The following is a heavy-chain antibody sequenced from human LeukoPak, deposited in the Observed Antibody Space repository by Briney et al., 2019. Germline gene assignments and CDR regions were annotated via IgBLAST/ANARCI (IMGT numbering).Heavy chain of an antibody. CDR2: IRNKPNSYTT. CDR1: GFTFSDHY. CDR3: ARAVRYGDYFDF. Sequence: GGSLRLSCAASGFTFSDHYMDWVRQAPGKGLEWVGRIRNKPNSYTTEYAPSVKGRFTISRDDSKNSLYLQMNSLKTEDTAVYYCARAVRYGDYFDFWGQGTLVTVSS. J-gene: IGHJ4*02. V-gene: IGHV3-72*01. D-gene: IGHD4-17*01.